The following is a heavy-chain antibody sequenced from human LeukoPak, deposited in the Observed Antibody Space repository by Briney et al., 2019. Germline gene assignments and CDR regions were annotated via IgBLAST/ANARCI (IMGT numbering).Heavy chain of an antibody. CDR2: ISAYNGNT. D-gene: IGHD5-12*01. J-gene: IGHJ4*02. Sequence: ASVKVSCKASGYTFTSYGISLVRQAPGQGLEWMGWISAYNGNTNYAQKLQGRVAMTTGTSTSTAYMELRSLRSDDTAVYYRARDKWPGVRDYWGQGTLVTVS. V-gene: IGHV1-18*01. CDR1: GYTFTSYG. CDR3: ARDKWPGVRDY.